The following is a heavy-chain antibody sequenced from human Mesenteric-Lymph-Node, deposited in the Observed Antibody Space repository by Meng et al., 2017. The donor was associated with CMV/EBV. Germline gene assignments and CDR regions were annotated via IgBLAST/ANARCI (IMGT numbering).Heavy chain of an antibody. Sequence: VQLLQWGAGLLKPTGTLCLACSVYGGSFSGYYWSWIRQPPGKGLVWIGEINHSGSTNYNPSLKSRVTISVDTSKNQFSLKLSSVTAADTAVYYCARHQRWLKSEGGFNYWGQGTLVTVSS. J-gene: IGHJ4*02. CDR1: GGSFSGYY. D-gene: IGHD4-23*01. CDR2: INHSGST. V-gene: IGHV4-34*01. CDR3: ARHQRWLKSEGGFNY.